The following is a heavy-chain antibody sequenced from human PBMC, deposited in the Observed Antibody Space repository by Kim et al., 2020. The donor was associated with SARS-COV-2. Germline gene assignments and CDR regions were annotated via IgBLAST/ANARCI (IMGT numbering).Heavy chain of an antibody. J-gene: IGHJ6*02. D-gene: IGHD6-13*01. CDR1: GGSVSSGSYY. V-gene: IGHV4-61*01. CDR3: ARDKAAAGGGGMDV. Sequence: SETLSLTCTVSGGSVSSGSYYWSWIRQPPGKGLEWIGYIYYSGSTNYNPSLKSRVTISVDTSKNQFSLKLSSVTAADTAVYYCARDKAAAGGGGMDVWG. CDR2: IYYSGST.